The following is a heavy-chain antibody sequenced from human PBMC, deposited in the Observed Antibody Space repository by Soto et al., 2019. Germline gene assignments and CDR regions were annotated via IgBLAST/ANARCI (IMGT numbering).Heavy chain of an antibody. Sequence: GGSLRLSCTASGFTFGDYAMSWFRQAPGKGLEWVGFIRSKAYGGTTEYAASVKGRFTISRDDSKSIAYLQMNSLKTEDTAVYYCTRAKSKGPIGAFDIWGQGTMVTVSS. CDR1: GFTFGDYA. V-gene: IGHV3-49*03. CDR2: IRSKAYGGTT. J-gene: IGHJ3*02. D-gene: IGHD4-4*01. CDR3: TRAKSKGPIGAFDI.